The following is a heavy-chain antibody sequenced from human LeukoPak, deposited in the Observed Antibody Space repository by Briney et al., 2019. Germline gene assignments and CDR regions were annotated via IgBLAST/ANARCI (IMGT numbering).Heavy chain of an antibody. CDR1: GFTLSKYA. CDR3: AKLGSGWYNY. D-gene: IGHD6-19*01. Sequence: SLRLSCAASGFTLSKYAMNWVRQAPGKGLEWVSGISWNSGSIGYADSVKGRFTISRDNAKNSLYLQMNSLRAEDTALYYCAKLGSGWYNYWGQGTLVTVSS. J-gene: IGHJ4*02. CDR2: ISWNSGSI. V-gene: IGHV3-9*01.